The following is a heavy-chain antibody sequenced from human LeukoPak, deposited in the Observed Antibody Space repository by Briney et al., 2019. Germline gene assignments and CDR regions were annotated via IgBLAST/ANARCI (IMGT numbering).Heavy chain of an antibody. CDR1: GGSIITNDYW. V-gene: IGHV4-61*08. CDR3: ARGGRLLGKFDY. Sequence: SETLSLTCVVSGGSIITNDYWWGWIRQPPGKGLEWIGYIYYSGSTNYNPSLKSRVTISVDTSTNQFSLKLSSVTAADTAVYFCARGGRLLGKFDYWGQGTLVTVSS. CDR2: IYYSGST. D-gene: IGHD3-22*01. J-gene: IGHJ4*02.